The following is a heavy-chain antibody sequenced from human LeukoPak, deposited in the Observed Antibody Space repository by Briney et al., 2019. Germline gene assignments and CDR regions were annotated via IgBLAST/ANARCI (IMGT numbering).Heavy chain of an antibody. J-gene: IGHJ4*02. CDR1: GFTFSRFG. Sequence: GGSLRLSCAASGFTFSRFGMNWVRQAPGKGLEWVSYISSTSSSSTIYYADSVKGRFTISRDNSKNTLYLQMNSLRAEDTALYYCARVVYDFWSAYDYWGQGTLVTVSS. D-gene: IGHD3-3*01. V-gene: IGHV3-48*01. CDR2: ISSTSSSSTI. CDR3: ARVVYDFWSAYDY.